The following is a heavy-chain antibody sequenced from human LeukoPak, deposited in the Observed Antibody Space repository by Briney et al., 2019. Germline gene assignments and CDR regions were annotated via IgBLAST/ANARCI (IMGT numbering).Heavy chain of an antibody. D-gene: IGHD6-19*01. Sequence: GGSLRLSCAASGFIFSSYAMSWVRQAPGKGLEWVANIDQDGSDKNYVDSVKGRSTISRDNARNSLYLQMNSLRVEDTAVYFCARGYNSALDYWGQGTLVTVSS. V-gene: IGHV3-7*04. CDR2: IDQDGSDK. CDR1: GFIFSSYA. J-gene: IGHJ4*02. CDR3: ARGYNSALDY.